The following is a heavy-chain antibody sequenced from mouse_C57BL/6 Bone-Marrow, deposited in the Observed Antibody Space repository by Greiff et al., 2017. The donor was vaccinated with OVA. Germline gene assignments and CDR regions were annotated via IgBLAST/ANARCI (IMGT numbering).Heavy chain of an antibody. Sequence: VKLMESGAELARPGASVKLSCKASGYTFTSYGISWVKQRTGQGLEWIGEIYPRSGNTYYNEKFKGKATLTADKSSSTAYMELRSLTSEDSAVYFCALLLLAYWGQGTLVTVSA. D-gene: IGHD1-1*01. CDR1: GYTFTSYG. CDR3: ALLLLAY. CDR2: IYPRSGNT. J-gene: IGHJ3*01. V-gene: IGHV1-81*01.